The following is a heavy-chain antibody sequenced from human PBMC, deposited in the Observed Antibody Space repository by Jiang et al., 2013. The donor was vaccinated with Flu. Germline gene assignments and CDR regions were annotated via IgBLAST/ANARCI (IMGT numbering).Heavy chain of an antibody. D-gene: IGHD6-13*01. CDR1: SVSSNSAA. CDR3: ARDGSAGFGSSYNDY. V-gene: IGHV6-1*01. CDR2: TYYRSKWYN. Sequence: SVSSNSAAWNWIRQSPTRGLEWLGRTYYRSKWYNDYAVSVKSRITINPDTSKNQFSLQLNSVTPEDTAVYYCARDGSAGFGSSYNDYWGQGTLVTVSS. J-gene: IGHJ4*02.